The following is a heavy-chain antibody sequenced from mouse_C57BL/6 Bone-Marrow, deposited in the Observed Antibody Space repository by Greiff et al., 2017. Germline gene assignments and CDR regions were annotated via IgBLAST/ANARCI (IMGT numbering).Heavy chain of an antibody. CDR2: IDPENGDT. D-gene: IGHD1-1*01. CDR1: GFNIKDDY. Sequence: EVKLQQSGAELVRPGASVKLSCTASGFNIKDDYMHWVKQRPEQGLEWIGWIDPENGDTEYASKVQGKATITADKSSNTAYLQLSSLTSEDTAVYYCATDYCGSHWYFDVWGTGTTVTVSS. J-gene: IGHJ1*03. V-gene: IGHV14-4*01. CDR3: ATDYCGSHWYFDV.